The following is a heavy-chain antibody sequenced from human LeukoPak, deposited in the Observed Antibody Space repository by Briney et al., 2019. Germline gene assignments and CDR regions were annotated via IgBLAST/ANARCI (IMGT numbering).Heavy chain of an antibody. Sequence: PGGSLRLSCAASGFTFSSYAMHWVRQAPGKGLEWVAVISYDGSNKYYADSVKGRFTISRDNSKNTLYLQMNSLRAEDTAVNYCARDLVGALGYWGQGTLVTVSS. V-gene: IGHV3-30-3*01. D-gene: IGHD1-26*01. CDR2: ISYDGSNK. J-gene: IGHJ4*02. CDR1: GFTFSSYA. CDR3: ARDLVGALGY.